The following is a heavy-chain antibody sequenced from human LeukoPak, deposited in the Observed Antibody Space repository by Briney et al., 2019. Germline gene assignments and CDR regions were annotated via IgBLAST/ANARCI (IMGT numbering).Heavy chain of an antibody. CDR2: ISGNGGTT. J-gene: IGHJ4*02. V-gene: IGHV3-23*01. CDR3: AKGPLDSTYLYFDC. Sequence: GGSLRLSCVASDFTFSTSAMSWVRQAPGKGLEWVSSISGNGGTTSYADSVKGRFTVSRDNSKNTQYLQMNSLRTEDATLYYCAKGPLDSTYLYFDCWGQGILVTVSS. CDR1: DFTFSTSA. D-gene: IGHD4-11*01.